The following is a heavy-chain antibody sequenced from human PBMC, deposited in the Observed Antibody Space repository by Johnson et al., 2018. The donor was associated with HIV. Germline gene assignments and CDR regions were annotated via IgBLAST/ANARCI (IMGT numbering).Heavy chain of an antibody. J-gene: IGHJ3*02. CDR1: GFTFSSYA. CDR2: ISYDGSNK. CDR3: ARDPNYYESAAFDI. D-gene: IGHD3-22*01. V-gene: IGHV3-30*04. Sequence: QVQLVESGGGVVQPGGSLRLSCAASGFTFSSYAMHWVRQAPGKGLEWVAVISYDGSNKYYADSVKGRFTISRDNSKNTLYLQMNSLRAEDTAVYYCARDPNYYESAAFDIWGQGTMVTVSS.